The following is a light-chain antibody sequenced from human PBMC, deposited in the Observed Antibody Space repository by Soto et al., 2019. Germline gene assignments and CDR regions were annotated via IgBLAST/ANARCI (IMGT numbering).Light chain of an antibody. CDR1: STDVGGYNY. Sequence: QSALTQPASVSGSPGQSITISCTGTSTDVGGYNYVSWYQQHPGTAPQLLIYDVSKRPSGVSNRFSGSKSGNTASLTISGLQAEDDADYYCSSYTSSSTYVFGTGTKLTVL. V-gene: IGLV2-14*01. CDR3: SSYTSSSTYV. CDR2: DVS. J-gene: IGLJ1*01.